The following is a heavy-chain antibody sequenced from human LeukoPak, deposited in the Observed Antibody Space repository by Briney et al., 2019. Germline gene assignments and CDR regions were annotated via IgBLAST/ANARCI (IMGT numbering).Heavy chain of an antibody. D-gene: IGHD4-23*01. J-gene: IGHJ4*02. CDR1: GFTVSSSY. CDR3: ARDSPDYGGTGFDY. Sequence: GGSLRLSCAASGFTVSSSYMSWVRQAPGKGLEWVSVIYSGGSTYYADSVKGRFTISRDNSKNSLYLQMNSLRAEDTAIYYCARDSPDYGGTGFDYWGQGTLVTVSS. CDR2: IYSGGST. V-gene: IGHV3-53*01.